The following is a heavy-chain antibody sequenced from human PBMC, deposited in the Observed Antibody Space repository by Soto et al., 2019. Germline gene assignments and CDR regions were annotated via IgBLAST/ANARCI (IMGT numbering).Heavy chain of an antibody. D-gene: IGHD3-22*01. CDR2: IKSKPYGGTT. J-gene: IGHJ5*02. Sequence: PVGSLRLSCRTSGLTFGDFTMSWFRQPPGKGLEWVAFIKSKPYGGTTEYAASVKGRFTISRDDSNGIVYLQMDSLKTEDTAVYYCTSGRDYDSSEYYRWFAPWGQGTLVTSPQ. CDR3: TSGRDYDSSEYYRWFAP. V-gene: IGHV3-49*03. CDR1: GLTFGDFT.